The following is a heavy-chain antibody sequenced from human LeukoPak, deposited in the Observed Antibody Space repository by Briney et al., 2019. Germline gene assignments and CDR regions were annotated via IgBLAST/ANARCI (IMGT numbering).Heavy chain of an antibody. D-gene: IGHD6-13*01. V-gene: IGHV4-39*01. CDR1: GGSISSYY. J-gene: IGHJ6*02. CDR2: IYYSGST. Sequence: PSETLSLTCTVSGGSISSYYWGWIRQPPGKGLEWIGSIYYSGSTYYNPSLKSRVTISVDTSKNQFSLKLSSVTAADTAVYYCARHLAAGTIMTYYYGMDVWGQGTTVTVSS. CDR3: ARHLAAGTIMTYYYGMDV.